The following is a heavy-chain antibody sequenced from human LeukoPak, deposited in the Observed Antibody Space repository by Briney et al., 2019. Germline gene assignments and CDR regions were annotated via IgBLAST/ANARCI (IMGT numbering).Heavy chain of an antibody. CDR3: AKGLYGDTFLNWFDP. CDR2: ISGSGVST. J-gene: IGHJ5*02. D-gene: IGHD2-21*01. Sequence: PGGSLRLSCAASGFTFSSYAMSSVRQAPGKGLEWVSAISGSGVSTYYTDSVKGRFTVSRDNSKNTMFLQMNSLRAEDTAAYYCAKGLYGDTFLNWFDPWGQGTLVTVSS. CDR1: GFTFSSYA. V-gene: IGHV3-23*01.